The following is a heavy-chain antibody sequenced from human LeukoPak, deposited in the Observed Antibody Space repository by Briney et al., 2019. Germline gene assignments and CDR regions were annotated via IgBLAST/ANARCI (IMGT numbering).Heavy chain of an antibody. CDR2: IKQDGSEK. J-gene: IGHJ4*02. V-gene: IGHV3-7*01. CDR1: GFTFSSYW. CDR3: ARVVNWGIVVVPAAPFDY. Sequence: GGSLRLSCAASGFTFSSYWMSWVRQAPGKGLEGVANIKQDGSEKYYVDSVRGRFTISRDNAKTSLYLQMNSLRAEDTAVYYCARVVNWGIVVVPAAPFDYWGQGTLVTVSS. D-gene: IGHD2-2*01.